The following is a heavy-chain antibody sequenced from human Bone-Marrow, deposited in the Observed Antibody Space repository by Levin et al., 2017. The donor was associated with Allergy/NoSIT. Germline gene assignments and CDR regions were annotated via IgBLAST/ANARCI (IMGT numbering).Heavy chain of an antibody. CDR3: VRGHSYSLYFEEAFDI. Sequence: LSLTCAASGFSFSSYDMHWVRQGTGRGLQWVSAIGTASDTHYADSVKGRFTISREDGKNSLFLQMSSLRDGDTAVYFCVRGHSYSLYFEEAFDIWGRGTMVTVSS. J-gene: IGHJ3*02. V-gene: IGHV3-13*01. CDR1: GFSFSSYD. CDR2: IGTASDT. D-gene: IGHD3-9*01.